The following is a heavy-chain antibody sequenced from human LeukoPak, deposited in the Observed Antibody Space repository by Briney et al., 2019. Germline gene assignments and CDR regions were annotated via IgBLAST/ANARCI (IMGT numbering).Heavy chain of an antibody. D-gene: IGHD5-18*01. CDR1: GGSFSGYY. Sequence: SETLSLTCAVYGGSFSGYYWSWIRQPPGKGLEWIGEINHSGSTNYNPSLKSRVTISVDTSKNQFSLKLSPVTAADTAVYYCARDVDTAMVWGQGTLVTVSS. CDR3: ARDVDTAMV. J-gene: IGHJ4*02. CDR2: INHSGST. V-gene: IGHV4-34*01.